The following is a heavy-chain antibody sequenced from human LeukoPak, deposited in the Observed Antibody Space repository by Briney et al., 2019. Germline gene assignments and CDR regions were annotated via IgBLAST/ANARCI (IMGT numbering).Heavy chain of an antibody. Sequence: PGRSLRLSCAASGFTFDDYAMHWVRQAPGKGLEWVSGISWNSGSIGYADSVKGRFTISRDNAKNSLYLQMSSLRAEDMALYYCAKDNGPVGATSSFGYFQHWGQGTLVTVSS. V-gene: IGHV3-9*03. D-gene: IGHD1-26*01. CDR1: GFTFDDYA. CDR3: AKDNGPVGATSSFGYFQH. CDR2: ISWNSGSI. J-gene: IGHJ1*01.